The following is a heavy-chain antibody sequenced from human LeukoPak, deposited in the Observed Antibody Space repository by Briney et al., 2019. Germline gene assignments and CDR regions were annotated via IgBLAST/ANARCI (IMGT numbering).Heavy chain of an antibody. J-gene: IGHJ6*03. V-gene: IGHV4-39*01. CDR3: ARHGSYYGSGYNPSDMDV. CDR2: IFYTGTT. D-gene: IGHD3-10*01. CDR1: GGSISSSSYY. Sequence: PSETLSLTCTVSGGSISSSSYYWGWIRQSPGKGLEWIGSIFYTGTTYYNPSLKSRVTISVDTSDNQFSLKMRSVTAADTAVYYCARHGSYYGSGYNPSDMDVWGKGTTVTVSS.